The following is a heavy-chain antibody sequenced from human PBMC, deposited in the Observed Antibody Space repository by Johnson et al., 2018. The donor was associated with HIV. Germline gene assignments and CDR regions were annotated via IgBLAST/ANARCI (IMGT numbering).Heavy chain of an antibody. D-gene: IGHD1-26*01. J-gene: IGHJ3*02. CDR3: AKVLKAGGRMNDGFDI. CDR1: GFTFSSYT. Sequence: QVLLVESGGGVVQPGRSLRLSCVVSGFTFSSYTMHWVRQAPGKGLEWVAVISYDGSNKNYVDSVKGRFTISRDNSKNTLYLQMNSLRAEDTAVYYCAKVLKAGGRMNDGFDIWGQGTLVTVSS. V-gene: IGHV3-30*04. CDR2: ISYDGSNK.